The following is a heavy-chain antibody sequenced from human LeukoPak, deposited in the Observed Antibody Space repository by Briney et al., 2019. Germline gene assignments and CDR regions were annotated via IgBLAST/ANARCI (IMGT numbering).Heavy chain of an antibody. CDR1: GGSISGYY. CDR3: VRHTLDYYDSSGYYYSHHYFDN. Sequence: SETLSLTCTVSGGSISGYYWSWIRQPAGKGLEWIGRIYTSGSTNYNLSLKSRVTMSVDTSKNQFSLKLSSVTAADTAVYYCVRHTLDYYDSSGYYYSHHYFDNWGQGTLVTVSS. V-gene: IGHV4-4*07. D-gene: IGHD3-22*01. J-gene: IGHJ4*02. CDR2: IYTSGST.